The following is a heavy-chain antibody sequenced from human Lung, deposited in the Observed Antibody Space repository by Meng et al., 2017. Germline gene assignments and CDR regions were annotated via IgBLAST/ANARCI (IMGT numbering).Heavy chain of an antibody. CDR2: INHSGST. J-gene: IGHJ4*02. CDR3: ARAPTPMGHDFDY. D-gene: IGHD2-15*01. Sequence: ELLRRAAGELKPPEALFLPCVVSGGYSSIYYLSWCRRPPGKGVEWVVEINHSGSTNYNPSLESRATISVDTSQNILSLKLSSGTAEDAAVYYYARAPTPMGHDFDYWGQGTLVTVSS. V-gene: IGHV4-34*01. CDR1: GGYSSIYY.